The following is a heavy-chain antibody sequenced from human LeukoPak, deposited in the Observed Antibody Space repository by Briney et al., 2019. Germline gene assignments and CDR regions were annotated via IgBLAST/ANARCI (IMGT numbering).Heavy chain of an antibody. V-gene: IGHV3-23*01. CDR3: AKGSRAQGYYFDF. D-gene: IGHD3-10*01. J-gene: IGHJ4*02. Sequence: GGSLRLSCAASGFTFSNYAMSWVRQAPGKGLEWVSTICGSGGSTYYADSVKGRFTISRDNSKNTLYLQMNSLRAEDTAAYYCAKGSRAQGYYFDFWGQGTLVTVSS. CDR1: GFTFSNYA. CDR2: ICGSGGST.